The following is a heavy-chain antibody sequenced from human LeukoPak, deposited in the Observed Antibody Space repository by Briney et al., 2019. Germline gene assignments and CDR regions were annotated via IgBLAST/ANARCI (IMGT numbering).Heavy chain of an antibody. V-gene: IGHV1-8*03. CDR2: MNPNSGNT. CDR3: ARGAYYDFWSGSDFDY. CDR1: GYTFTSYD. D-gene: IGHD3-3*01. Sequence: ASVKVSCKASGYTFTSYDINWVRQATGQGLEWMGWMNPNSGNTGYAQKFQGRVTITRNTSISTAYMELSSLRSEDTAVYYCARGAYYDFWSGSDFDYWGQGTLVTVSS. J-gene: IGHJ4*02.